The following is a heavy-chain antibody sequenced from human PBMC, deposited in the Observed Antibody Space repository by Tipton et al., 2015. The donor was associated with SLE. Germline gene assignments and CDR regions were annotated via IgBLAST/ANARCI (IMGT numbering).Heavy chain of an antibody. CDR1: GGSFSGHY. CDR2: INHSGSS. CDR3: ARDYSFDY. J-gene: IGHJ4*02. D-gene: IGHD4-11*01. Sequence: TLSLTCAVYGGSFSGHYWSWIRQPPGKGLEWIGEINHSGSSNYNPSLKSRVTISVDTSKNQFSLKLSSVTAADTAVYYCARDYSFDYWGQGTLVSVSS. V-gene: IGHV4-34*01.